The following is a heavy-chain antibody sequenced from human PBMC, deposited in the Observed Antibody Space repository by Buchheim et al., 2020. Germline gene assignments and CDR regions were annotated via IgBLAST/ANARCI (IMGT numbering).Heavy chain of an antibody. Sequence: EVQLLESGGGLVQPGGSLRLSCAASGFTFSSYAMSWVRQAPGKGLEWVSAISGSGGSTYYADSVKGRFTISRDNSENTLYLQMNSLRAEDTAVYYCAKVGAYYYDSSGYYYPWYFDYWGQGTL. J-gene: IGHJ4*02. V-gene: IGHV3-23*01. CDR3: AKVGAYYYDSSGYYYPWYFDY. CDR1: GFTFSSYA. CDR2: ISGSGGST. D-gene: IGHD3-22*01.